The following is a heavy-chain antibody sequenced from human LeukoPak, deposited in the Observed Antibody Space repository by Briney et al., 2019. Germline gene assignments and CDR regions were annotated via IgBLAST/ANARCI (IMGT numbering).Heavy chain of an antibody. Sequence: SETLSLTCTVSGGSISSYYWSWIRQPVGKGLEWIGRIYTSGRTNYNPSLKSRVTMSVDTSKNQFSLNLSSVTAADTAVYYCASSSADYDVWSGYSRFDYWGQGTLVTVSS. D-gene: IGHD3-3*01. CDR2: IYTSGRT. CDR3: ASSSADYDVWSGYSRFDY. V-gene: IGHV4-4*07. CDR1: GGSISSYY. J-gene: IGHJ4*02.